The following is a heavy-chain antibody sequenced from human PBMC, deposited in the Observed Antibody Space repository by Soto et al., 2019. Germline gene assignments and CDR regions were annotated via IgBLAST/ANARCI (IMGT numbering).Heavy chain of an antibody. Sequence: QVQLVLSGAEVKKPGASVKVSCKASGYTFNIYGINWVRQAPGQGLEWMGWIKPYNGNTKYAQNLQGRVTMTTDTSTSTAYMELRSLRSDDTAVYYCARDLDGSGSYYTDYWGQGTLVTVSS. J-gene: IGHJ4*02. D-gene: IGHD3-10*01. CDR2: IKPYNGNT. V-gene: IGHV1-18*01. CDR3: ARDLDGSGSYYTDY. CDR1: GYTFNIYG.